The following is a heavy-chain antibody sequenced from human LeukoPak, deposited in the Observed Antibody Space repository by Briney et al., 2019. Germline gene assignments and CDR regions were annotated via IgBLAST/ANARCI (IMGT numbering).Heavy chain of an antibody. Sequence: SETLSLTCAVYGGSFSGYYWSWIRQPPGKGLEWIGEINHSGSTNYNPSLKSRVTISVDTSKNQFSLKLSSVTAADTAVYYCARNYKYNWNLFDYWGQGTLVTVSS. D-gene: IGHD1-20*01. CDR3: ARNYKYNWNLFDY. V-gene: IGHV4-34*01. CDR2: INHSGST. J-gene: IGHJ4*02. CDR1: GGSFSGYY.